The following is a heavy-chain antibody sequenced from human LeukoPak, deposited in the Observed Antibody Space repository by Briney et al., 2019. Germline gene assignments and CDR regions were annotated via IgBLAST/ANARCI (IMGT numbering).Heavy chain of an antibody. Sequence: GGSLRLSCAASTFTFSDYWMHWVRQAPGKGLVWVSRISDDGSSTTYADSVRGRFTISRDNSKSTLSLQMNSLRAEDTAIYYCATYRQVLLPFESWGQGTLVTVSS. CDR3: ATYRQVLLPFES. CDR1: TFTFSDYW. CDR2: ISDDGSST. J-gene: IGHJ4*02. V-gene: IGHV3-74*01. D-gene: IGHD2-8*02.